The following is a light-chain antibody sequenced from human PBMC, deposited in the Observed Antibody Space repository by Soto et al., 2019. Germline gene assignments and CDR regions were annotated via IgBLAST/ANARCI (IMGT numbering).Light chain of an antibody. Sequence: EIVLTQSPDTLSLSPGEGSSLSCRASQSVHTFLAWYQHKPGQAPRLLMYGASSRATGIPDRFSGSGSGTDFTLTISRLEPEDFAVYYCQQYGSSPPLTFGQGTRREIK. CDR2: GAS. J-gene: IGKJ5*01. V-gene: IGKV3-20*01. CDR1: QSVHTF. CDR3: QQYGSSPPLT.